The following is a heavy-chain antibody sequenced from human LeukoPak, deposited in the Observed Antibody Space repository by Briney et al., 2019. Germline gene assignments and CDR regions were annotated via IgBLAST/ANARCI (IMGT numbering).Heavy chain of an antibody. V-gene: IGHV4-61*09. CDR1: GGSISRGSYH. D-gene: IGHD3-10*01. CDR3: ARGALLYYYGSGLFDP. Sequence: PSETLSLTCTVSGGSISRGSYHWSWIRQPAGKGLEWIGHIYISGRTNYNPSLKSRVTISIDTSKNQFSLKLSSVTAADTAVYYCARGALLYYYGSGLFDPWGQGTLVTVSS. CDR2: IYISGRT. J-gene: IGHJ5*02.